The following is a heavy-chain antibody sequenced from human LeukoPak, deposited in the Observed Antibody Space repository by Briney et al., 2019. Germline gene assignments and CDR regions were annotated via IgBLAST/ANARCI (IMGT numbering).Heavy chain of an antibody. J-gene: IGHJ4*02. CDR3: ARDMGWQQFDQ. Sequence: GGSLRLSCAASGFTFSSYLMTWVRQAPGKGLERVANIKTDGTETYYMESVRGRFTISRDNARNSLYLQMNSLTLEDTAVYYCARDMGWQQFDQWGQGTLVTVSS. D-gene: IGHD5-24*01. V-gene: IGHV3-7*01. CDR2: IKTDGTET. CDR1: GFTFSSYL.